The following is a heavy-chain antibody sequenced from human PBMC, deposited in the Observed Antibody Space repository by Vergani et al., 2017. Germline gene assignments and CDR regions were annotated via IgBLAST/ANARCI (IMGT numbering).Heavy chain of an antibody. V-gene: IGHV5-51*01. Sequence: EVQLVQSGAEVKKPGESLKISCKGSGYSFTSYWIGWVRQMPGKGLEWMGIIYPGDSDTRYSPSFQGQVTIAADKSIRTAYLQWSSLKASDTAMYYCARSGWRIGWLQSRWFDPWGQGTLVTVSS. CDR3: ARSGWRIGWLQSRWFDP. D-gene: IGHD5-24*01. J-gene: IGHJ5*02. CDR2: IYPGDSDT. CDR1: GYSFTSYW.